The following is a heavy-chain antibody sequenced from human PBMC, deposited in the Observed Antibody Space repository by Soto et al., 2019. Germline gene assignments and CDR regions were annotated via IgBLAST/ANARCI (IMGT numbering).Heavy chain of an antibody. V-gene: IGHV3-33*01. J-gene: IGHJ4*02. CDR2: IWYDGSNK. CDR3: ARRLQWQLRPLDS. D-gene: IGHD6-19*01. Sequence: PGGSLRLSCAASGFSISTYGMHWVRQAPGQGLEWLGFIWYDGSNKHYAGSLKGRFTISRDNSKNSLYLQMNGLRAEDTAVYFCARRLQWQLRPLDSWGRGTLVTVSS. CDR1: GFSISTYG.